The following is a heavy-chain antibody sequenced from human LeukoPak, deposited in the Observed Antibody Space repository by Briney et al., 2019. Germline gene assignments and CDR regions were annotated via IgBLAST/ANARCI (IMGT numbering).Heavy chain of an antibody. CDR3: AKLQYFDFWSAPGN. D-gene: IGHD3-3*01. CDR2: INGRADST. Sequence: GGSLRLPCAAYGFTFSSYAMSWVRQAPGKGLEWVSTINGRADSTYYADSVKGRFTISRDNSKNTLYLQVSSLRAGDTAVYYCAKLQYFDFWSAPGNWGQGTLVIVSS. J-gene: IGHJ4*02. V-gene: IGHV3-23*01. CDR1: GFTFSSYA.